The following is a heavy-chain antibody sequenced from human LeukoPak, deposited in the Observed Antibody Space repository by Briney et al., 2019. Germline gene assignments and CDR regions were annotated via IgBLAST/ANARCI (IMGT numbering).Heavy chain of an antibody. CDR3: ARGGGWDIDY. Sequence: GGSLRLSCAASGFTFSSYVMHWVRQAPGKGLEWVGTIKEDGTVKLYVDSVKGRFTISRDKAGHSLYLQMNNLRAEDTAVYYCARGGGWDIDYWGQGTLVTVSS. D-gene: IGHD1-26*01. CDR2: IKEDGTVK. CDR1: GFTFSSYV. V-gene: IGHV3-7*04. J-gene: IGHJ4*02.